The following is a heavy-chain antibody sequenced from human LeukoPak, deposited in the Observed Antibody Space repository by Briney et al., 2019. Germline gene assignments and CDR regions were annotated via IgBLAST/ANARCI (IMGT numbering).Heavy chain of an antibody. CDR1: GFTFSSYA. V-gene: IGHV3-64*02. CDR3: AKDGHDSSGYDY. Sequence: PGGSLRLSCAASGFTFSSYAMHWVRLSPGKGLEYVSGISSNGGTTSYADSVQGRFTISRDNSKNTLYLQMGSLRAEDTAVYYCAKDGHDSSGYDYWGQGTLVTVSS. D-gene: IGHD3-22*01. J-gene: IGHJ4*02. CDR2: ISSNGGTT.